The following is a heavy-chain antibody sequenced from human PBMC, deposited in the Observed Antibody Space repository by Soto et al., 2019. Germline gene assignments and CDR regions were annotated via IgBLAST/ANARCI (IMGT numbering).Heavy chain of an antibody. J-gene: IGHJ2*01. V-gene: IGHV4-30-4*01. D-gene: IGHD3-22*01. Sequence: KPSETLSLTCTVSGGSISSGDYYWSWIRQPPGKGLEWIGYIYYSGSTYYNPSLKSRVTISVDTSKNQFSLKLSSVTAADTAVYYCARENNYYYDSSGSARDFDLWGRGTLVTVSS. CDR1: GGSISSGDYY. CDR3: ARENNYYYDSSGSARDFDL. CDR2: IYYSGST.